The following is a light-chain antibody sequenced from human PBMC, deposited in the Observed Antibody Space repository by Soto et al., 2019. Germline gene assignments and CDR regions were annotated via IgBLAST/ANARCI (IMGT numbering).Light chain of an antibody. CDR2: GNS. V-gene: IGLV1-40*01. J-gene: IGLJ1*01. CDR3: QSYDSSLSGYV. CDR1: SSNIGAGYD. Sequence: SELAQAPPVSGCPGQTVNTSCTRDSSNIGAGYDVHWYQQLPGTAPKLLIYGNSNRPSGVPDRFSGSKSGTSASLAITGLQAEDEADYYCQSYDSSLSGYVFGTGTKVTVL.